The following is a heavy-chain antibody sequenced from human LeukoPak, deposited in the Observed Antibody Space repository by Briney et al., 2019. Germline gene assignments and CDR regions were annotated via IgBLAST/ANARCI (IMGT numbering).Heavy chain of an antibody. J-gene: IGHJ4*02. D-gene: IGHD3-22*01. V-gene: IGHV4-34*01. Sequence: PSETLSLTCAVYGGSFSGYYWSWIRQPPGKGLEWIGEINHSGSTNYNPSLKSRVTISVDTSKNQFSLKLSSVTAADTAVYYCASSLRSSGYYRKLDYWGQGTLVTVSS. CDR3: ASSLRSSGYYRKLDY. CDR2: INHSGST. CDR1: GGSFSGYY.